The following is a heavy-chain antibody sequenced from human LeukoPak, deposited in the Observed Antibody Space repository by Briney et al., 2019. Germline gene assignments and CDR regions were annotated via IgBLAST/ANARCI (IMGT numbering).Heavy chain of an antibody. CDR3: ANRRYCGSMSCFDD. V-gene: IGHV3-23*01. J-gene: IGHJ4*02. D-gene: IGHD2-2*01. Sequence: GGSLRLSCKASGFMSWIRKAPGKRLEWVSAISRDGTMTYYAASVKGRFTVSRDNSKTTIYLEMNSLSAADTAVYYCANRRYCGSMSCFDDWGQGNLVTVSS. CDR1: GF. CDR2: ISRDGTMT.